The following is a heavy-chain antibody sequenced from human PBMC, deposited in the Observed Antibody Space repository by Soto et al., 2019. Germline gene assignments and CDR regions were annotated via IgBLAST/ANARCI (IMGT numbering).Heavy chain of an antibody. CDR1: GGSISSYY. D-gene: IGHD3-9*01. CDR3: ARGRAGSAYYDILTGYPYFDY. V-gene: IGHV4-59*01. J-gene: IGHJ4*02. CDR2: IYYSGST. Sequence: PSETLSLTCTVSGGSISSYYWSWIRQPPGKGLEWIGYIYYSGSTNYNPSLKSRVTISVDTSKNQFSLKLSSVTAADTAVYYCARGRAGSAYYDILTGYPYFDYWGQGTLVTVSS.